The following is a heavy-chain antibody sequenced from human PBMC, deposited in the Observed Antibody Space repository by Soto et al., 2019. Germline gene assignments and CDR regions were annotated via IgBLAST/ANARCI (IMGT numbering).Heavy chain of an antibody. Sequence: GASVKVSCKAPGYTFTNYYIHWVRQAPGQGLEWVAIINPSGGSTNYAQKFQGRVTLARDTFTNTVYMELSSLRSEDTAIYYCARGLAAGDYWGQGTLVTVSS. CDR3: ARGLAAGDY. CDR1: GYTFTNYY. V-gene: IGHV1-46*01. J-gene: IGHJ4*02. CDR2: INPSGGST. D-gene: IGHD6-13*01.